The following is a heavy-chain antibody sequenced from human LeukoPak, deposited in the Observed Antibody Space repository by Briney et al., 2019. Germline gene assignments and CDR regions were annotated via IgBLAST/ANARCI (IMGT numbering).Heavy chain of an antibody. J-gene: IGHJ3*02. Sequence: PGGSLRLSCAASGFTFSSYSMNWVRQAPGKGLEWVSSISSSSSYIYYADSVKGRFTISRDNAKNSLYLQMNSLRAEDTAVYYCASDPPDFYGSGTAFDIWGQGTMVTVSS. D-gene: IGHD3-10*01. CDR2: ISSSSSYI. CDR1: GFTFSSYS. V-gene: IGHV3-21*01. CDR3: ASDPPDFYGSGTAFDI.